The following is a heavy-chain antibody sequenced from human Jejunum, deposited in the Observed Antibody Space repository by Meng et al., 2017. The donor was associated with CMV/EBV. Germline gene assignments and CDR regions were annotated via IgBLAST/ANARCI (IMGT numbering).Heavy chain of an antibody. CDR3: AKDVGY. CDR1: GFTFSNYG. CDR2: IEHDGSNK. V-gene: IGHV3-30*02. D-gene: IGHD1-26*01. J-gene: IGHJ4*02. Sequence: QVPLVGSGGGVVQPGGSLRLSCAASGFTFSNYGIHWVRQAPGKGLEWVAFIEHDGSNKYYADSVKGRFTISRDNSKNTLYLQMNSLRVEDTAVYYCAKDVGYWGQGTLVTVSS.